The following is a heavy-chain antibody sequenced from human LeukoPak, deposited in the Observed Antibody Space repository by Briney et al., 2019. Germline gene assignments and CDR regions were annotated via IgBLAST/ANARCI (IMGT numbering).Heavy chain of an antibody. CDR1: GGTFSIYA. J-gene: IGHJ4*02. CDR2: IIPILGIA. CDR3: ARDRRDSSGYYYVGY. Sequence: SVKVSFKASGGTFSIYAISWVRQAPGQGLEWMGRIIPILGIANYTQKFQGRVTITADKSTSTAYMELSSLRSEDTAVYYCARDRRDSSGYYYVGYWGQGTLVTVSS. V-gene: IGHV1-69*04. D-gene: IGHD3-22*01.